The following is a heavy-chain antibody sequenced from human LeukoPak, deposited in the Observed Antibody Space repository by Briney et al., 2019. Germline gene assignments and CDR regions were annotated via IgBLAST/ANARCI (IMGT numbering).Heavy chain of an antibody. CDR2: ITGGGDIT. Sequence: PGGSLRLSCAASGFTFGTYAMAWVRQAPGKGLEWVSAITGGGDITYYADSVKGRFTISRDNAKNSLYLQMNSLGDEDTAVYYCARDNFDGVHWGFDYWGQGTLVTVSS. CDR3: ARDNFDGVHWGFDY. D-gene: IGHD2-8*01. J-gene: IGHJ4*02. V-gene: IGHV3-23*01. CDR1: GFTFGTYA.